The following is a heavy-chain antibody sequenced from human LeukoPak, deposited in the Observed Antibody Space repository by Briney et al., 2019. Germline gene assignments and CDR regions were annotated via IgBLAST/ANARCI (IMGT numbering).Heavy chain of an antibody. V-gene: IGHV3-30*18. D-gene: IGHD4-17*01. Sequence: GGSLRLSCAASGFTFSSYGMHWVRQAPGKGLEWVAVISYDGSNKYYADSVKGRFTISRDNSKNTPYLQMNSLRAEDTAVYYCAKDHYGDYDGYYFDYWGQGTLVTVSS. CDR2: ISYDGSNK. CDR3: AKDHYGDYDGYYFDY. CDR1: GFTFSSYG. J-gene: IGHJ4*02.